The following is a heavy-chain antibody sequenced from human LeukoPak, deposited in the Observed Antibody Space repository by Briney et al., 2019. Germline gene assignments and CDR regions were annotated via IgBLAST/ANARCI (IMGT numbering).Heavy chain of an antibody. CDR3: AREVGATANWFDP. CDR2: ISTSSSYV. J-gene: IGHJ5*02. Sequence: GGSLRLSCAASGFTFSSYSMNWVRQAPGKGLEWVSSISTSSSYVYYADSVKGRFTISRDNAKSSLYLQMNSLSAEDTAVYYCAREVGATANWFDPWGQGTLVTVSS. V-gene: IGHV3-21*06. D-gene: IGHD1-26*01. CDR1: GFTFSSYS.